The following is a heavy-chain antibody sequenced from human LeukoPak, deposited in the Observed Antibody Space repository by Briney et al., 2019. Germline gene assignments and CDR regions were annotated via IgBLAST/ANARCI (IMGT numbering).Heavy chain of an antibody. J-gene: IGHJ4*02. CDR3: AGGGLVGATTNQLLLDY. D-gene: IGHD1-26*01. Sequence: GASVKVSCKASGYTFTSYYMHWVRQAPGQGLEWMGIINPSGGSTSYAQKFQGRVTMTRDTSTSTVYMELSSLRSEDTAVYYCAGGGLVGATTNQLLLDYWGQGTLVTVSS. CDR1: GYTFTSYY. CDR2: INPSGGST. V-gene: IGHV1-46*01.